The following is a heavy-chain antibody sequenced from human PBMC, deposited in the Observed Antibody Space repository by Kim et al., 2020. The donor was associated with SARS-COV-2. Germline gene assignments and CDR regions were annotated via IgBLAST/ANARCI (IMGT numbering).Heavy chain of an antibody. CDR2: IIPIFGTA. Sequence: SVKVSCKASGGTFSSYAISWVRQAPGQGLEWMGGIIPIFGTANYAQKFQGRVTITADESTSTAYMELSSLRSEDTAVYYCARGNGDYYDSSGYYYGIPYFDYWGQGTLVTVSS. D-gene: IGHD3-22*01. CDR1: GGTFSSYA. V-gene: IGHV1-69*13. CDR3: ARGNGDYYDSSGYYYGIPYFDY. J-gene: IGHJ4*02.